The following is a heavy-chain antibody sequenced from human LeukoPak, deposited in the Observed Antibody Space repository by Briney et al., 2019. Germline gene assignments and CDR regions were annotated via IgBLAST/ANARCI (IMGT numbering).Heavy chain of an antibody. Sequence: PGGSLRLSCAASGFTFSTFWMGWVRHAPGKGLEWVANIKLDGSEKYYVDSVKGRFTISRDNARNSLYLQMNSLSDEDTAVHYCARWDHIPRPNYYYMDVWGKGTTVTVSS. CDR2: IKLDGSEK. CDR1: GFTFSTFW. D-gene: IGHD1-14*01. V-gene: IGHV3-7*01. J-gene: IGHJ6*03. CDR3: ARWDHIPRPNYYYMDV.